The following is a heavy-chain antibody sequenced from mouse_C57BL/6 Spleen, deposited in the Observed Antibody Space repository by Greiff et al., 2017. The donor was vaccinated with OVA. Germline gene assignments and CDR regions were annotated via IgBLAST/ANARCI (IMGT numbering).Heavy chain of an antibody. D-gene: IGHD2-1*01. J-gene: IGHJ4*01. CDR1: GYTFTSYW. CDR2: IDPSDSET. CDR3: ARPIYYGNDYYAMDY. Sequence: QVQLQQPGAELVRPGSSVKLSCKASGYTFTSYWMHWVKQRPIQGLEWIGNIDPSDSETHYNQKFKDKATLTVDKSSSTAYMQLSSLTSEDSAVYYCARPIYYGNDYYAMDYWGQGTSVTVSS. V-gene: IGHV1-52*01.